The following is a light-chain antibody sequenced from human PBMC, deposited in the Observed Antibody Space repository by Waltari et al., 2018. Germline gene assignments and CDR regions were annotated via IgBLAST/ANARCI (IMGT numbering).Light chain of an antibody. CDR1: RNNVGNQG. CDR2: RSN. CDR3: SAWDSDLVAVV. Sequence: QAGLTQPPSLSRDLGQTATLTCTGNRNNVGNQGAAWLQQHRGHPPKLLSFRSNNRPSGISERFSASTSGNTASLTITGLQPDDEADYYCSAWDSDLVAVVFGGGTRPTVL. V-gene: IGLV10-54*04. J-gene: IGLJ3*02.